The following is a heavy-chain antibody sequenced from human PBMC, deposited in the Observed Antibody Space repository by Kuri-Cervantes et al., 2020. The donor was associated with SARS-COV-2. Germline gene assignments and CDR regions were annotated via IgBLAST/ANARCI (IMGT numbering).Heavy chain of an antibody. D-gene: IGHD2-15*01. Sequence: LSLTCAASGFTFSSYEMNWVRQAPGKGLEWVSYISSSGSTIYYADSVRGRFTISRDNAKNSLYLQMNSLRAEDTAVYYWAGSMVVADATQLDYWGQGTLVTVSS. J-gene: IGHJ4*02. V-gene: IGHV3-48*03. CDR3: AGSMVVADATQLDY. CDR1: GFTFSSYE. CDR2: ISSSGSTI.